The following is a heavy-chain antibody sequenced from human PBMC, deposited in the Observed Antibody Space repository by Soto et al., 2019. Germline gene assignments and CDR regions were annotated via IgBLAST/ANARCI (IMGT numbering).Heavy chain of an antibody. CDR1: GFTLSSSG. V-gene: IGHV3-30*18. CDR2: TSKDGRE. J-gene: IGHJ4*02. CDR3: AKDDGTGL. Sequence: QVQLVESGGGVVQPGTSLRLSCVVSGFTLSSSGIHWVRQAPGKGLEWVAVTSKDGRERYADSVKGRFTISRDKPKNKLYLQLSSLRGEDTAVYFCAKDDGTGLWGQGTLVIVSS. D-gene: IGHD3-16*01.